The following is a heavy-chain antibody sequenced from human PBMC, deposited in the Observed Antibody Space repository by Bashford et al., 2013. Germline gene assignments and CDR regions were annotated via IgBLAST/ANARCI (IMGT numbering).Heavy chain of an antibody. CDR3: ARDSHPVYYYYYAMDV. V-gene: IGHV1-2*02. CDR2: INPNSGGT. Sequence: WVRQAPGQGLEWMGWINPNSGGTNYAQKFQGRVTMTTDTSISTAYMELSSLGSDDTAIYYCARDSHPVYYYYYAMDVVGTKGPRSPSPQ. J-gene: IGHJ6*01.